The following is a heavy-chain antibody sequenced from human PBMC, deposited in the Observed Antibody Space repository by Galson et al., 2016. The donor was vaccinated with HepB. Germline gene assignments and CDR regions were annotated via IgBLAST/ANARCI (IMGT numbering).Heavy chain of an antibody. Sequence: SETLSLTCTVSGDTISSSHWWSWVRQPPGKGLEWIGEIYHSGTANYNPSLKSRVTISVDKSKNQFSLKLNSVTAAYTAVYYCARTYNWKYFDYWGQGTLVTVT. CDR2: IYHSGTA. CDR3: ARTYNWKYFDY. J-gene: IGHJ4*02. CDR1: GDTISSSHW. V-gene: IGHV4-4*02. D-gene: IGHD1-20*01.